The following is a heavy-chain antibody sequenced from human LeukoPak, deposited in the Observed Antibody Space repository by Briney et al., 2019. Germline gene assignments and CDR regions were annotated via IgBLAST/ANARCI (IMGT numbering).Heavy chain of an antibody. CDR3: ATDCSGGSCYSGVNAFDI. J-gene: IGHJ3*02. CDR2: MNPNSGNT. D-gene: IGHD2-15*01. V-gene: IGHV1-8*01. CDR1: GYTLTELS. Sequence: ASVKVSCKVSGYTLTELSMHWVRQATGQGLEWMGWMNPNSGNTGYAHKFQGRVTMTRNTSISTADMELRSLRSEDTAVYYCATDCSGGSCYSGVNAFDIWGQGTMVTVSS.